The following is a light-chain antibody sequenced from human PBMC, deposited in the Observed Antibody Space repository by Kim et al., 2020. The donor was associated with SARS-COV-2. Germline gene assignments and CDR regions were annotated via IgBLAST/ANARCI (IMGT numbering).Light chain of an antibody. CDR1: SSNIGSNF. J-gene: IGLJ2*01. Sequence: QPVLTQPPSASGTPGQRVTISCSGTSSNIGSNFVSWYQQLPGTAPKLLIYTNNQRPSGVPDRFSGSKSGTSASLAISGLRSEDEADYYCAAWDDSLSGVLFGGGTQLTVL. CDR3: AAWDDSLSGVL. CDR2: TNN. V-gene: IGLV1-47*01.